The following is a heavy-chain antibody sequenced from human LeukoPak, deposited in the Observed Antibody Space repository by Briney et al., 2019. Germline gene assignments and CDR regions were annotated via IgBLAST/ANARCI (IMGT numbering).Heavy chain of an antibody. D-gene: IGHD6-13*01. Sequence: SETLSLTCTVSGVSLSSRSYYWSWIRQPAGRGLEWIGRIYTSGSTNYNPSLTSRVTITVDTSKNQFSLKLSSVTAADTAVYYCASHQSGGSSDDYWGQGTLVTVSS. J-gene: IGHJ4*02. CDR1: GVSLSSRSYY. CDR3: ASHQSGGSSDDY. CDR2: IYTSGST. V-gene: IGHV4-61*02.